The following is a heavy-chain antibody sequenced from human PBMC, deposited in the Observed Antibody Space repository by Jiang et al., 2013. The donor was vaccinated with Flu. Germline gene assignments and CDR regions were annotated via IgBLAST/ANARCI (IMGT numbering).Heavy chain of an antibody. CDR3: ARVFSTVSIFDY. V-gene: IGHV2-70*01. CDR1: GFSLSTSGMC. D-gene: IGHD4-11*01. CDR2: IDWDDDK. Sequence: LTLTCTFSGFSLSTSGMCVSWIRQPPGKALEWLALIDWDDDKYYSTSLKTRLTISKDTSKNQVVLTMTNMDPVDTATYYCARVFSTVSIFDYWGQGTLVTVSS. J-gene: IGHJ4*02.